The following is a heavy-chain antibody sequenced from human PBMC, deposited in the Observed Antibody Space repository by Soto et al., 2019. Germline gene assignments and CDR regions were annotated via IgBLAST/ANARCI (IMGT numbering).Heavy chain of an antibody. CDR2: ISSNGGST. D-gene: IGHD2-2*01. CDR1: GFTFSSYA. CDR3: VKDGLGYCSSTSCYGRYYYYGMDV. J-gene: IGHJ6*02. Sequence: PGGSLRLSCSASGFTFSSYAMHWVRQAPGKGLEYVSAISSNGGSTYYADSVKGRFTISRDNSKNTLYLQMSSLRAEDTAVYYCVKDGLGYCSSTSCYGRYYYYGMDVWGQGTTVTVSS. V-gene: IGHV3-64D*08.